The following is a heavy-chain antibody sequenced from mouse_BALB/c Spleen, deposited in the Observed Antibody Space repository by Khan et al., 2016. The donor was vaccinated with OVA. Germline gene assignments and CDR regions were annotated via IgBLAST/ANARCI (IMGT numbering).Heavy chain of an antibody. CDR1: EFIFSSYG. CDR2: INSNGGST. Sequence: EVELVESGGGLLQPGGSLKLPFAASEFIFSSYGMSWVRQPPDKRLELVATINSNGGSTYYPDSVKGRFTISRDNAKNTLYLQMSSLKSEDTAMYYCARMARTINWGQGTTLTVSS. CDR3: ARMARTIN. V-gene: IGHV5-6-3*01. J-gene: IGHJ2*01.